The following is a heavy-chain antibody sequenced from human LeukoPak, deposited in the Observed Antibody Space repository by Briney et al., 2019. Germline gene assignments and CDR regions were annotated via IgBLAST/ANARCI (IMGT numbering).Heavy chain of an antibody. CDR2: IYHSGST. J-gene: IGHJ4*02. CDR3: ARDGVAARGY. V-gene: IGHV4-30-2*01. CDR1: GGSISSGGYY. D-gene: IGHD6-6*01. Sequence: PSQTLSLTCTVSGGSISSGGYYWSWIRQPPGKGLEWIGYIYHSGSTYYNPSLKSRVTISVDRSKNQFSLKLSSVTAADTAVYYCARDGVAARGYWGQGTLVTVSS.